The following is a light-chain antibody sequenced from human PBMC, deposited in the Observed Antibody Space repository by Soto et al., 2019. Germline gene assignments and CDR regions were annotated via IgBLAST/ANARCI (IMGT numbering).Light chain of an antibody. V-gene: IGKV3-15*01. CDR2: GAS. J-gene: IGKJ2*01. CDR1: QSVSNN. CDR3: QQYYNTPYT. Sequence: EIVMTQSPATLSVSPGETATLSCRASQSVSNNLAWYQQKPGQAPRLLIYGASTRATDIPARFSGSGSETEFTLTISTLQSEDEAIYHCQQYYNTPYTFGQGTTLEIK.